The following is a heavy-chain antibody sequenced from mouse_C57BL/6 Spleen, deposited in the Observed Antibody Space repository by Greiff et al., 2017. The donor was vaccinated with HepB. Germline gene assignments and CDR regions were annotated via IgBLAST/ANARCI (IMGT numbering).Heavy chain of an antibody. CDR1: GYTFTDYE. D-gene: IGHD3-2*02. J-gene: IGHJ3*01. Sequence: VQLQQSGAELVRPGASVTLSCKASGYTFTDYEMHWVKQTPVHGLEWIGAIDPETGGTAYNQKFKGKAILTADKSSSTAYMELRSLTSEDSAVYYCTREGAQATSPFAYWGQGTLVTVSA. V-gene: IGHV1-15*01. CDR3: TREGAQATSPFAY. CDR2: IDPETGGT.